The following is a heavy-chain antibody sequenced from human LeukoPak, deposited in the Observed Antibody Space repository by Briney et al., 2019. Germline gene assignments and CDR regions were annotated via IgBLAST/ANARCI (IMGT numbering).Heavy chain of an antibody. CDR2: IYYDGST. J-gene: IGHJ4*02. V-gene: IGHV4-59*01. D-gene: IGHD2-15*01. CDR3: ARGDCSGGSCYSDY. Sequence: PSETLSLTCTVSGGSISSYYWNWIRQPPGKGLEWIGYIYYDGSTNYNPSLKSRVTISVDTSKNQFPLKLTYVTAADTAVYYCARGDCSGGSCYSDYWGRGTLVTVSS. CDR1: GGSISSYY.